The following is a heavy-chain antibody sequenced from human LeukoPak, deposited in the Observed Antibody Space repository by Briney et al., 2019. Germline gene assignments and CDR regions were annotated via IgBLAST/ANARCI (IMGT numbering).Heavy chain of an antibody. Sequence: SGPALVKPTQTLTLTCTLSGFSLRLSGMRVSWIRQPPGKALEWLARIDWDDEKVYSTSLMTRLTISKDTSKNQVVLTMTNMDPVDTATYYCARTLYTSSYYFDYWGQGTLVTVSS. CDR1: GFSLRLSGMR. J-gene: IGHJ4*02. CDR2: IDWDDEK. D-gene: IGHD6-6*01. V-gene: IGHV2-70*04. CDR3: ARTLYTSSYYFDY.